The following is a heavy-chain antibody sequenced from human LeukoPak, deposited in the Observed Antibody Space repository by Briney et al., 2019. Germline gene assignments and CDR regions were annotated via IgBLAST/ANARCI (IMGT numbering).Heavy chain of an antibody. Sequence: SETLSLTCTVSGGSISDYYWSWIRQPPGKGLEWIGYIYYSGSTTYNPSLKSRVTISVDRYKNQFSLKLSSVTAADTAVYYCAGPIAVAGTGFDYWGQGTLVTVSS. J-gene: IGHJ4*02. CDR2: IYYSGST. V-gene: IGHV4-59*01. CDR1: GGSISDYY. D-gene: IGHD6-19*01. CDR3: AGPIAVAGTGFDY.